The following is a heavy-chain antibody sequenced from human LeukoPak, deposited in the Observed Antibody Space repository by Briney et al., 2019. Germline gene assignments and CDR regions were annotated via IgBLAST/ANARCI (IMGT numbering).Heavy chain of an antibody. V-gene: IGHV3-7*01. J-gene: IGHJ4*02. Sequence: GGSLRLSCAASGFTFSSYWMSWVRQAPGKGLEWVANIKQDGSEKYYVDSVKGRFTISRDNAKNSLYLQMNSLRAEDTAVYYCARSLSYYDILMYYCDYWGQGTLVTVSS. CDR3: ARSLSYYDILMYYCDY. CDR2: IKQDGSEK. D-gene: IGHD3-9*01. CDR1: GFTFSSYW.